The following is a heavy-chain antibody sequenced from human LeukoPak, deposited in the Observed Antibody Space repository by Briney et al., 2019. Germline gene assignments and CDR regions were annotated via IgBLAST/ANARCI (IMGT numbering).Heavy chain of an antibody. V-gene: IGHV3-30*03. CDR1: GFMFSNYG. CDR2: ISYDGSNN. CDR3: ATDYYDSSGYYFDAFDI. Sequence: GRSLRLSCAASGFMFSNYGMHWVRQAPGKGLEWVAVISYDGSNNYYADSVKGRFTISRDNSKNTLYLQMDSLRAEDTAVYYCATDYYDSSGYYFDAFDIWGQGTMVTVSS. J-gene: IGHJ3*02. D-gene: IGHD3-22*01.